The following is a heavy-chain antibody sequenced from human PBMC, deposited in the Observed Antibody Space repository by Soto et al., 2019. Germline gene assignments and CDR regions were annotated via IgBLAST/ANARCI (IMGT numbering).Heavy chain of an antibody. J-gene: IGHJ4*02. CDR1: GFTFSSYA. CDR2: ISYDGSNK. Sequence: PGGSLRLSCAASGFTFSSYAMHWVRQAPGKGLEWVAVISYDGSNKYYADSVKGRFTISRDNSKNTLYLQMNSLRAEDTAVYYCARDLMGSGYWGQGTLVTVSS. V-gene: IGHV3-30-3*01. D-gene: IGHD3-16*01. CDR3: ARDLMGSGY.